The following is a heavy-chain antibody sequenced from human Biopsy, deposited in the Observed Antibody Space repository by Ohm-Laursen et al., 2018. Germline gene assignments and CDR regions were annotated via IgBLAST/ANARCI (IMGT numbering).Heavy chain of an antibody. V-gene: IGHV1-2*02. J-gene: IGHJ1*01. CDR2: INPHSGTT. CDR3: AKGQDLRGGAEYFQH. CDR1: GYTFTGQY. D-gene: IGHD2-15*01. Sequence: SVKVPCKASGYTFTGQYLHWVRQVPGQGLEWMGWINPHSGTTKFAPDFEGRVTMNRDTSITTVYMELRRLRCDDTAVYYCAKGQDLRGGAEYFQHWGQGALVTVSS.